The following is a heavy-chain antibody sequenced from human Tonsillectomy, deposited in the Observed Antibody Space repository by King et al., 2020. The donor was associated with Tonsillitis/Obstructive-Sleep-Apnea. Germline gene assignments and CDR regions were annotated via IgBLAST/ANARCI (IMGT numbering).Heavy chain of an antibody. J-gene: IGHJ4*02. CDR3: ARDARDGYSDYVLDY. CDR2: ISYDGSNG. D-gene: IGHD5-12*01. CDR1: GFTLSSYG. V-gene: IGHV3-30*03. Sequence: VQPVESGGGVVQPGRSLRLSCAASGFTLSSYGMHWVRQAPGKGLEWVAGISYDGSNGDYTDSVKGRFTISRDNSKNTLYLRMDSLRVEDTAMYYCARDARDGYSDYVLDYWGQGTLVTVSS.